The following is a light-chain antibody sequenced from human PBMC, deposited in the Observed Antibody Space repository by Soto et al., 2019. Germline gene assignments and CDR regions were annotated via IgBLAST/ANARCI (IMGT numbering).Light chain of an antibody. V-gene: IGKV3-15*01. CDR2: DAS. Sequence: QPPPPLSVSPGDRGTLSCRASQSVSSHLAWYQQKPGQAPRLLIYDASTRATGIPARFSGSGSGTEFTLTISSLQSEDVAVYYCQQYNKWPPFMYTFGQGTKLEIK. CDR1: QSVSSH. J-gene: IGKJ2*01. CDR3: QQYNKWPPFMYT.